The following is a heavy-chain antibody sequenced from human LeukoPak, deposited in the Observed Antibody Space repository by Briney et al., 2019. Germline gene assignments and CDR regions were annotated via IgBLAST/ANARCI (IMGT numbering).Heavy chain of an antibody. CDR3: AREGYDYVWGSYRRNWFDP. V-gene: IGHV1-69*13. Sequence: SVKVSCKASGYTFTSYYMHWVRQAPGQGLEWMGGIIPIFGTANYAQKFQGRVTITADESTSTAYMELSSLRSEDTAVYYCAREGYDYVWGSYRRNWFDPWGQGTLVTVSS. J-gene: IGHJ5*02. CDR2: IIPIFGTA. D-gene: IGHD3-16*02. CDR1: GYTFTSYY.